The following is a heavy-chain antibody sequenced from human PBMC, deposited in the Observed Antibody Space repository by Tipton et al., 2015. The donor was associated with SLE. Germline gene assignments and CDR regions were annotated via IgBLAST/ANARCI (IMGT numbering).Heavy chain of an antibody. CDR1: GGSISFDY. CDR3: AIRGSWDLDY. Sequence: TLSLTCTVSGGSISFDYWSWIRQSAGRGLEWIGRIYSSGDRDYNPSLKSRVTMSVDTSKNQFSLKMTSLTAADTAVYYCAIRGSWDLDYWGQGTLVTVSS. D-gene: IGHD6-13*01. CDR2: IYSSGDR. V-gene: IGHV4-4*07. J-gene: IGHJ4*02.